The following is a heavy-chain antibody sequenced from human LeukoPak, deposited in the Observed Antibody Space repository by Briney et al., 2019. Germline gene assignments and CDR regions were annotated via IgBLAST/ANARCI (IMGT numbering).Heavy chain of an antibody. CDR1: GGSFSGYY. Sequence: SETLSLTCAVYGGSFSGYYWSWIRQPPGKGLEWIGEINHSGSTNYNPSLKSRVTISVDTSKNQFSLKLSSVTAADKAVYYCARDRIATNQWGYYYYYRMDVWPQGPTVTVSS. CDR3: ARDRIATNQWGYYYYYRMDV. D-gene: IGHD6-13*01. CDR2: INHSGST. V-gene: IGHV4-34*01. J-gene: IGHJ6*01.